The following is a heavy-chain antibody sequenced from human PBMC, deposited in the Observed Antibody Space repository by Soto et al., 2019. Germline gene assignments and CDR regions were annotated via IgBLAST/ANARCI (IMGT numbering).Heavy chain of an antibody. CDR2: INPSGGST. V-gene: IGHV1-46*03. D-gene: IGHD5-18*01. Sequence: ASVKVSCKASGYTFPSYYMHWVRQAPGQGLEWMGIINPSGGSTSYAQKFQGRVTMTRDTSTSTVYMELSSLRSEDTAVYYCARDTAMVTLYYGMDVWGQGTTVTVSS. CDR3: ARDTAMVTLYYGMDV. CDR1: GYTFPSYY. J-gene: IGHJ6*02.